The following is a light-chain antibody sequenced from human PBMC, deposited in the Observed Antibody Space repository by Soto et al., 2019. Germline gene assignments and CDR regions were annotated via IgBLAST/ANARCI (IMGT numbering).Light chain of an antibody. CDR1: QSVSNY. J-gene: IGKJ4*01. Sequence: ETVMTQSPATLSVSPGARATLSCRASQSVSNYLAWYQQKPGQAPRLLIYGASTRATGIPARFSGSGSGTEFILTISSLRSEDFAVYYCQQYNNWPQTFGGGTKVEIK. CDR2: GAS. V-gene: IGKV3-15*01. CDR3: QQYNNWPQT.